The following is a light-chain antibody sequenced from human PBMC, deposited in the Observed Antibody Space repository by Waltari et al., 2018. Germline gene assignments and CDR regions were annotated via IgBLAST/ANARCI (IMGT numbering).Light chain of an antibody. J-gene: IGKJ1*01. CDR3: QQYYRSRT. Sequence: DIVMTQSPDSLAVSLGERATINCKSSQSVLYNSNDKNYLAWYQQKPGQPPTLLIYWASTRESGVPDRFSGSGSGTDFTLTISSLQAEDVAVYYCQQYYRSRTYGQGTKVEIK. CDR2: WAS. V-gene: IGKV4-1*01. CDR1: QSVLYNSNDKNY.